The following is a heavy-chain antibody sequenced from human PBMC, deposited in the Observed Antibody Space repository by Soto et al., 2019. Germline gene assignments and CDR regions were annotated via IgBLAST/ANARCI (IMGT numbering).Heavy chain of an antibody. D-gene: IGHD3-10*01. V-gene: IGHV3-33*01. CDR2: IWYDGSNK. J-gene: IGHJ4*02. CDR3: ARDLWFGELSRSGLDY. CDR1: GFTFSSYG. Sequence: QVQLVESGGGVVQPGRSLRLSCAASGFTFSSYGMHWVRQAPGKGLEWVAVIWYDGSNKYYADSVKGRFTISRDNSKNTLYLQMNSLRAEDTAVYYCARDLWFGELSRSGLDYWGQGTLVTVSS.